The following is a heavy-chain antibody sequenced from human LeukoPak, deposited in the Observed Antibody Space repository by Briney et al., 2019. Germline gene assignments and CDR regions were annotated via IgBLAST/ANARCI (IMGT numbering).Heavy chain of an antibody. J-gene: IGHJ5*01. D-gene: IGHD6-19*01. CDR2: INSDGSMT. Sequence: GGSLRLSCAASGFTFSSYWMHWVRQAPGKGLAWVSRINSDGSMTNYADSVEGRFTISRDNAKNTLYLQMNSLRADDTALYYCAKDPPSASSVSYNWFDSWGQGSLVTVSS. V-gene: IGHV3-74*01. CDR1: GFTFSSYW. CDR3: AKDPPSASSVSYNWFDS.